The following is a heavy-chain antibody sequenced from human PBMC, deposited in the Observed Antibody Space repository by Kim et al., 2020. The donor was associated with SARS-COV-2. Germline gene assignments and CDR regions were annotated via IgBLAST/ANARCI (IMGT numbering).Heavy chain of an antibody. D-gene: IGHD3-16*02. Sequence: GGSLRLSCAASGFTFSSYSMNWVRQAPGKGLEWVSSISSSSSYIYYADSVKGRFTISRDNAKNSLYLQMNSLRAEDTAVYYCARDHPYYDYVWGSYRHDAFDIWGQGTMVTVSS. J-gene: IGHJ3*02. V-gene: IGHV3-21*01. CDR2: ISSSSSYI. CDR3: ARDHPYYDYVWGSYRHDAFDI. CDR1: GFTFSSYS.